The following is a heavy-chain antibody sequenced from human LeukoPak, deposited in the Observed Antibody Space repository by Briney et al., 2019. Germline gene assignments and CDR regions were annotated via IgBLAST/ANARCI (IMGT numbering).Heavy chain of an antibody. CDR3: AREGSRYWFDP. V-gene: IGHV4-61*08. CDR2: IFYTGGT. CDR1: GGSISSGGYY. J-gene: IGHJ5*02. Sequence: SETLSLTCTVSGGSISSGGYYWNWIRQPPGKGLEWVGYIFYTGGTNYNPSLKSRVAISEDTSKNQFSLKLTSVTAADTAVYYCAREGSRYWFDPWGQGTLVTVSS. D-gene: IGHD6-13*01.